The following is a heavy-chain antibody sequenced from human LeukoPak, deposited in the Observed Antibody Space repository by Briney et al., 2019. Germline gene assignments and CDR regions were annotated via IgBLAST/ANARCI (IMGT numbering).Heavy chain of an antibody. J-gene: IGHJ4*02. Sequence: GGSLRLSCAASGFTFSSYWMSWVRQAPGKGLEWVANIKQDGSEKYYVDSVKGRFTISRDNAKNSLYLQMNSLRAGDTAVYYCARGGIAVSSYYYDSSGYYSPHFDYWGQGTLVTVSS. CDR3: ARGGIAVSSYYYDSSGYYSPHFDY. D-gene: IGHD3-22*01. CDR1: GFTFSSYW. CDR2: IKQDGSEK. V-gene: IGHV3-7*01.